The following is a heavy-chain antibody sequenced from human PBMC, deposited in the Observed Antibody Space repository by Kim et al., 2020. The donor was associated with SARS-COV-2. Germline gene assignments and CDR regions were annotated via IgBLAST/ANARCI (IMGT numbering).Heavy chain of an antibody. Sequence: GGSLRLSCAASGFTFGDYAMHWVRQAPGKGLEWVSGISWNSGSIGYADSVKGRFTISRDNAKNSLYLQMNSLRAEDTALYYCAKAQGGPYGDYYWYFDLWGRGTLVTVSS. J-gene: IGHJ2*01. CDR3: AKAQGGPYGDYYWYFDL. CDR1: GFTFGDYA. D-gene: IGHD4-17*01. CDR2: ISWNSGSI. V-gene: IGHV3-9*01.